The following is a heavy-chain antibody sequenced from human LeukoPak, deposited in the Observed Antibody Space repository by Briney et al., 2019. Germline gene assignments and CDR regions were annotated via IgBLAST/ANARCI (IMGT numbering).Heavy chain of an antibody. CDR3: VRDRDEGAFDI. Sequence: PGGSLRLSCAASGFTFSSYWMHGVRQAPGKGLVWVSRVNSDGSSTTYADSVKGRFTISRDNAKNTLYLQMNSLRVEDSAVYYCVRDRDEGAFDIWGQGTMVTVSS. D-gene: IGHD5-24*01. V-gene: IGHV3-74*01. CDR1: GFTFSSYW. J-gene: IGHJ3*02. CDR2: VNSDGSST.